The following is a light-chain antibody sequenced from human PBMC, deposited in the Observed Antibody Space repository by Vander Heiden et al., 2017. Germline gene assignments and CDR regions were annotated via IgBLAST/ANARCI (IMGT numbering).Light chain of an antibody. Sequence: QSALTQPRSVSGSPAQSVTLSCTGTSSDVGGYNYVSWYQQHPGKAPKPMIYDVSKRPSGVPDRFSGSKSGNTASLTISGLQAEDEADYYCCSYAGSYTVVFGGGTKLTVL. J-gene: IGLJ2*01. CDR1: SSDVGGYNY. CDR3: CSYAGSYTVV. CDR2: DVS. V-gene: IGLV2-11*01.